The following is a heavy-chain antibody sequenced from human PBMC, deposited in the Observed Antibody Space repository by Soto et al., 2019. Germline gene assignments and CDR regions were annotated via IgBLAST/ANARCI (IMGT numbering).Heavy chain of an antibody. CDR1: GGSISSGGYY. J-gene: IGHJ3*02. CDR2: IYYSGST. CDR3: ARDQDDSSDAFDI. V-gene: IGHV4-31*03. D-gene: IGHD3-3*01. Sequence: SETLSLTCTVSGGSISSGGYYWSWIRQHPGKGLEWIGYIYYSGSTYYNPSLKSRVTISVDTSKNQFSLKLSSVTAEDTAVYYCARDQDDSSDAFDIWGQGTMVTVSS.